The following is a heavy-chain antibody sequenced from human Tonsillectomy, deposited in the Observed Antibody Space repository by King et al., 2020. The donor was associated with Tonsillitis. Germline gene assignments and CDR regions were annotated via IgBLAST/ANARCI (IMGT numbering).Heavy chain of an antibody. V-gene: IGHV1-2*02. CDR2: INPNSGGP. J-gene: IGHJ4*02. CDR1: GYTFTDYY. D-gene: IGHD3-22*01. CDR3: AGVRARMIVVVNSFDY. Sequence: VQLVESGAEVKKPGASVKVSCKASGYTFTDYYMHWVRQAPGQGLEWMGWINPNSGGPNYARKFQGRVAMTRDTSISTAYMELSRLTSDDTAVYFCAGVRARMIVVVNSFDYWGQGTLVTVSS.